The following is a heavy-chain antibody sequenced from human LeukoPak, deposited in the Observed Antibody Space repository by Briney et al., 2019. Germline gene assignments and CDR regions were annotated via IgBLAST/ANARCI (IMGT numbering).Heavy chain of an antibody. CDR1: GGSISSYY. J-gene: IGHJ5*02. CDR2: IYTSGSN. Sequence: SETLSLTCAVSGGSISSYYWSWIRQPAGKGLEWIGCIYTSGSNNYNPSLKSRVTMSVDTSKNQFSLKLSSVTAADTAVYYCAREGKRWLQSDRWFDPWGQGTLVTVSS. D-gene: IGHD5-24*01. V-gene: IGHV4-4*07. CDR3: AREGKRWLQSDRWFDP.